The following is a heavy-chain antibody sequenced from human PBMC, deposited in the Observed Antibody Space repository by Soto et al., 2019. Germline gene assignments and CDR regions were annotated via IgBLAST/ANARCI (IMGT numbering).Heavy chain of an antibody. CDR3: AKRLRPGLYAPGCFDY. CDR2: ISVSGDST. CDR1: GFSFSRFA. V-gene: IGHV3-23*01. Sequence: PGGSLRLSCVVSGFSFSRFAMHWVRQAPGKGLEWVSGISVSGDSTNYADSVKGRFTISRDNSKNTLYLQMNSLRAEDTAVYFCAKRLRPGLYAPGCFDYWGQGTLVTVSS. D-gene: IGHD3-16*01. J-gene: IGHJ4*02.